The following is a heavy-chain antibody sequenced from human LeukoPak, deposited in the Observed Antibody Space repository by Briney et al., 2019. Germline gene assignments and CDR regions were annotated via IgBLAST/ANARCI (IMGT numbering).Heavy chain of an antibody. CDR1: GGSISDNTYY. J-gene: IGHJ4*02. Sequence: SETLSLTCLVSGGSISDNTYYWGWIRQPPGKGLEWIGSVYYSGSPYYNPSLQSRVTISVDTSKNQFSLELNSVTAADTAVYYCARGGDWLFDYWGQGILVTVSS. CDR2: VYYSGSP. D-gene: IGHD2-21*02. V-gene: IGHV4-39*07. CDR3: ARGGDWLFDY.